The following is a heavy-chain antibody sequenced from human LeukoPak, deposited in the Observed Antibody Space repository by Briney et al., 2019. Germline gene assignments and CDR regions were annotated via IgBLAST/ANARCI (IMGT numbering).Heavy chain of an antibody. V-gene: IGHV3-53*01. CDR1: GFTVSGNY. J-gene: IGHJ4*02. D-gene: IGHD3-16*02. CDR2: IYSGGTT. Sequence: GGSLRLSCAVSGFTVSGNYMSWVRQAPGKGLEWVSLIYSGGTTYYADSVKGRFTISRDNAKNSLFLQVNSLRAEDTAVYYCARERGTVISHDLDYWGQGTLVTVSS. CDR3: ARERGTVISHDLDY.